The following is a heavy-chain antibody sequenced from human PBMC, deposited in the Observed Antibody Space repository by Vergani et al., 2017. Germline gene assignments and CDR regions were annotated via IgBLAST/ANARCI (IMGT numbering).Heavy chain of an antibody. V-gene: IGHV4-34*01. CDR3: ARSRVLRFLEWLPYGMDV. D-gene: IGHD3-3*01. CDR2: INHSGST. CDR1: GGSFSGYY. Sequence: QVQLQQWGAGLLKPSETLSLTCAVYGGSFSGYYWSWIRQPPGKGLEWIGEINHSGSTNYNPSLKSRVTISVDTSKNQFSLKLSSVTAADTAVYYCARSRVLRFLEWLPYGMDVWGQGP. J-gene: IGHJ6*02.